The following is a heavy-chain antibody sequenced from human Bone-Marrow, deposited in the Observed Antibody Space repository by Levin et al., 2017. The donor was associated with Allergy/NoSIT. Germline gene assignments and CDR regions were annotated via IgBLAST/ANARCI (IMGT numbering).Heavy chain of an antibody. CDR1: GFTLSLYE. CDR2: ISSTGTIT. V-gene: IGHV3-48*03. J-gene: IGHJ4*02. Sequence: QSGGSLRLSCAASGFTLSLYEMNWVRQAPGKGLEWVSYISSTGTITYYADSVKGRFTVSRDNAKNSLFLHMNSLSVEDTAVYYCARSGLFEIQGVFDHWGQGSLVTVST. D-gene: IGHD3/OR15-3a*01. CDR3: ARSGLFEIQGVFDH.